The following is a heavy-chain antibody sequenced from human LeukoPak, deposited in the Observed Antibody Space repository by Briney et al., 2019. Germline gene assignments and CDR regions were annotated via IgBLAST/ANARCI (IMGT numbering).Heavy chain of an antibody. CDR1: GFTFSSYS. CDR3: ASAVAGLEFDY. V-gene: IGHV3-21*01. CDR2: ISSSSSYI. J-gene: IGHJ4*02. Sequence: GGSLRLSCAASGFTFSSYSMNWVRQAPGKGLEWVSSISSSSSYIYYADSEKGRFTISRDNAKNSLYLQMNSLRAEDTAVYYCASAVAGLEFDYWGQGTLVTVSS. D-gene: IGHD6-19*01.